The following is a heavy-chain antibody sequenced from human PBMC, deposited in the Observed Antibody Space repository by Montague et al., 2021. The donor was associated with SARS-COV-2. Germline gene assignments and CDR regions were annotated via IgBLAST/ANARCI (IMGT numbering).Heavy chain of an antibody. D-gene: IGHD5-18*01. CDR2: TYYRSKWYN. CDR1: GDSVSSNSAA. CDR3: ARDTRMQLWFDRDYYYGMDV. J-gene: IGHJ6*02. Sequence: CAISGDSVSSNSAAWNWIRQSPSRGLEWLGGTYYRSKWYNDYAVSVKSRITINPDTSKNQFSLQLNSVTPEDTAVYYCARDTRMQLWFDRDYYYGMDVWGQGTTVTVSS. V-gene: IGHV6-1*01.